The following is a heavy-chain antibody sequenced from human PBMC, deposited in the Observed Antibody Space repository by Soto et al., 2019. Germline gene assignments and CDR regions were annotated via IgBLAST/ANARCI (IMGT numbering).Heavy chain of an antibody. Sequence: EVQLVESGGGLVKPGGSLRLSCASSGFTFSSYSMNWVRQAPGKGLEWVSSISSSSSYIYYADSVKGRFTISRDNAKNALYLQMNSLRAEDTAVYYCARVRGNSGSYWANYYYYGMDVWGQGTTVTVSS. CDR1: GFTFSSYS. V-gene: IGHV3-21*01. D-gene: IGHD1-26*01. CDR2: ISSSSSYI. J-gene: IGHJ6*02. CDR3: ARVRGNSGSYWANYYYYGMDV.